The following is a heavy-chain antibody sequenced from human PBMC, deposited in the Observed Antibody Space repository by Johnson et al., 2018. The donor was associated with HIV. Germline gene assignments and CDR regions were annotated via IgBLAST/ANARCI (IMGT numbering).Heavy chain of an antibody. CDR2: IYSGGSI. V-gene: IGHV3-66*02. Sequence: VQLVESGGGLVQPGGSLRLSCAASGFTVSSNYMSWVRQAPGKGLEWVSVIYSGGSIGYADSVKGRVTISRDNAKNSRDPQMNSLRAEDTALDYCAKDFGGSSWYESGAFDIWGQGTMVTVSS. D-gene: IGHD6-13*01. CDR3: AKDFGGSSWYESGAFDI. CDR1: GFTVSSNY. J-gene: IGHJ3*02.